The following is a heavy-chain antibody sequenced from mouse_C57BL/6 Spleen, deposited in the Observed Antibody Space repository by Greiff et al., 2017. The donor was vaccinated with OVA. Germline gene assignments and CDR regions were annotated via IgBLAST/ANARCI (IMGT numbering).Heavy chain of an antibody. CDR1: GFTFSSYG. V-gene: IGHV5-6*01. CDR3: ARGDRDYAMDY. CDR2: ISSGGSYT. J-gene: IGHJ4*01. Sequence: DVQLVESGGDLVKPGGSLKLSCAASGFTFSSYGMSWVRQTPDKRLEWVATISSGGSYTYYPDSVKGRFTISRDNAKNTLYLQMSSLKSEDTAMYYCARGDRDYAMDYWGQGTSVTVSS.